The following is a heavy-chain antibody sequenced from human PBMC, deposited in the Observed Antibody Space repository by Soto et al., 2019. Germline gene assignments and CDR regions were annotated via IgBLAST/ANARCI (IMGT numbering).Heavy chain of an antibody. V-gene: IGHV3-53*02. CDR2: IYGGGDT. CDR1: GFTVSSNY. J-gene: IGHJ6*02. D-gene: IGHD5-12*01. CDR3: ARDRWGWEKGGYPHSNGMIV. Sequence: EEQLVETGGKLVQPGGSLRLSCVVSGFTVSSNYMSWVRQAPGGGLEWVSSIYGGGDTFYADSVKGPFTISKDSSQNTLYLQMSSLKADDSAVYYCARDRWGWEKGGYPHSNGMIVWGQGTTVTVSS.